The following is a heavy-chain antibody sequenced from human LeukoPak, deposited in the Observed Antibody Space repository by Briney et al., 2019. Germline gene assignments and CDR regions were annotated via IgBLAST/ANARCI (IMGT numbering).Heavy chain of an antibody. J-gene: IGHJ3*01. D-gene: IGHD5-24*01. CDR3: AKDRGTPDAFDL. CDR1: GFTFSGYW. Sequence: GGSLRLSCAGSGFTFSGYWMHWVRQAPGKGPVWVSRVDNNGINTIYADSVKGRFTISRDNAKNTLYLHMSSLRAEDTAVYYCAKDRGTPDAFDLWGQGTMVTVSS. CDR2: VDNNGINT. V-gene: IGHV3-74*01.